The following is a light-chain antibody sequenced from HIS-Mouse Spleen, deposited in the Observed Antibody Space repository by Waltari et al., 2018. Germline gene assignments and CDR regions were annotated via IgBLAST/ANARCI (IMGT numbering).Light chain of an antibody. CDR2: GAS. V-gene: IGKV3-20*01. J-gene: IGKJ2*01. CDR3: QQYGSSSYT. Sequence: EIVLTQSPGTLSLSPGERATLSCRASQSVSSSYLAWYQQKPGQAPRLLIYGASNSATGIPDMFRGRGSGTDFTLTISRLEAEDFAVYYCQQYGSSSYTFGQGTKLEIK. CDR1: QSVSSSY.